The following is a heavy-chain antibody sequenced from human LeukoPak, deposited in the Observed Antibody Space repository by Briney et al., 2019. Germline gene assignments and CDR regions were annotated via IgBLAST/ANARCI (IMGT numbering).Heavy chain of an antibody. V-gene: IGHV3-20*04. J-gene: IGHJ4*02. D-gene: IGHD3-22*01. CDR2: TNWNGGST. CDR1: GFPFDDYG. CDR3: ARGTEVYYDSSSYYSY. Sequence: PGGSLRLSWVASGFPFDDYGMGWVRQVPGKGLEWVSGTNWNGGSTGYADSVKGRFTISKDNAKNSLYLQMNSLRAEDTAFYYCARGTEVYYDSSSYYSYWGQGTLVTVSS.